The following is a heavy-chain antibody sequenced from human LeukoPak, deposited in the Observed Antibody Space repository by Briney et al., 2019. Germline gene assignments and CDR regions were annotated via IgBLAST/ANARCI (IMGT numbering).Heavy chain of an antibody. J-gene: IGHJ4*02. CDR1: GFTFSSYG. Sequence: PGGSLRLSCAASGFTFSSYGMHSVPQAPGKGLEWVPFLRYYGGNKYYADSVKGRFTISRDNSKNTLYLQMDSLRDEDTAVYYCLKTGGSLHYWGQGTLVTVSS. CDR3: LKTGGSLHY. V-gene: IGHV3-30*02. D-gene: IGHD3-16*02. CDR2: LRYYGGNK.